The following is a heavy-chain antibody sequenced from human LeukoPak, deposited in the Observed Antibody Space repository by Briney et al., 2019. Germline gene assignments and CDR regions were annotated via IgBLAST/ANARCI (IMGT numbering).Heavy chain of an antibody. J-gene: IGHJ4*02. CDR2: IIPIFGTA. D-gene: IGHD6-19*01. V-gene: IGHV1-69*13. CDR1: GGTFSSYA. CDR3: ARYTVAVASLDY. Sequence: SVKVSCKASGGTFSSYAISWVRQAPGQGLEWMGGIIPIFGTANYAQKFQGRVTIAADESTSTAYMELSSLRSDDTAVYYCARYTVAVASLDYWGQGTLVTVSS.